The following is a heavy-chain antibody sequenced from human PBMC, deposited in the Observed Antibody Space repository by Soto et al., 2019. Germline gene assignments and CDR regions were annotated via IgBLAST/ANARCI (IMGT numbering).Heavy chain of an antibody. V-gene: IGHV3-23*01. J-gene: IGHJ4*02. CDR2: ISGSGGST. Sequence: GESLKISCAASGFTFSSYAMSWVRQAPGKGLEWVSAISGSGGSTYYADSVKGRFTISRDNSKNTLYLQMNSLRAEDTAVYYCAKGRRLNRVLWFGEPVDHWGQGTLVTVSS. CDR3: AKGRRLNRVLWFGEPVDH. CDR1: GFTFSSYA. D-gene: IGHD3-10*01.